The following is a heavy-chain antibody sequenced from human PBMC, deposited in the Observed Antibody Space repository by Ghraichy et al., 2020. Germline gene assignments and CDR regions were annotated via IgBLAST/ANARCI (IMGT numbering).Heavy chain of an antibody. CDR2: IYSGGST. D-gene: IGHD5-18*01. CDR3: AREGGYSYGYVGYYYYYMDV. J-gene: IGHJ6*03. CDR1: GFTVSSNY. Sequence: GGSLRLSCAASGFTVSSNYMSWVRQAPGKGLEWVSVIYSGGSTYYADSVKGRFTISRDNSKNTLYLQMNSLRAEDTAVYYCAREGGYSYGYVGYYYYYMDVWGKGTTVTVSS. V-gene: IGHV3-66*01.